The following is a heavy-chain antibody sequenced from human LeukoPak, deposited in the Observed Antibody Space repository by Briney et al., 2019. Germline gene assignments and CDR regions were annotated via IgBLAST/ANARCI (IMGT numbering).Heavy chain of an antibody. CDR1: GFTFSSYA. Sequence: GGSLRLSCAASGFTFSSYAMSWVRQAPGKGLEWVSGISGSGGSTLYADSVKGRFTISRDNSKKTVYLQMNSLRAEDTAVYYCAKDRVAHFFYWYFDLWGRGTLVTVSS. CDR3: AKDRVAHFFYWYFDL. V-gene: IGHV3-23*01. CDR2: ISGSGGST. D-gene: IGHD5-12*01. J-gene: IGHJ2*01.